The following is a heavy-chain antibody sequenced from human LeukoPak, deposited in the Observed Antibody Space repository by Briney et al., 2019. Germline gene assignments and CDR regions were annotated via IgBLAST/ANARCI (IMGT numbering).Heavy chain of an antibody. Sequence: ASVKVSCKASGYTFTDYYMHWVRQAPGQGLEWMGWINPNSGGTNYAQKFQGRVTMTRDTSISTAYMELSRLRSDDTAVYYCARSDYYDSSGADYWGQGTLVTVSS. D-gene: IGHD3-22*01. J-gene: IGHJ4*02. CDR1: GYTFTDYY. CDR2: INPNSGGT. CDR3: ARSDYYDSSGADY. V-gene: IGHV1-2*02.